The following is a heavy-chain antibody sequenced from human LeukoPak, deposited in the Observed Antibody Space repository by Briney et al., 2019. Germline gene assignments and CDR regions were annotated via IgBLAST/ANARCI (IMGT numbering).Heavy chain of an antibody. CDR1: GYTFTSYG. CDR3: ARGPDYYGPPDAFDI. Sequence: ASVKVSCKASGYTFTSYGISWVRQALGQGLEWMGWISAYNGNTNYAQKLQGRVTMTTDTSTSTAYMELRSLRSDDTAVYYCARGPDYYGPPDAFDIWGQGTMVTVSS. D-gene: IGHD3-22*01. J-gene: IGHJ3*02. CDR2: ISAYNGNT. V-gene: IGHV1-18*01.